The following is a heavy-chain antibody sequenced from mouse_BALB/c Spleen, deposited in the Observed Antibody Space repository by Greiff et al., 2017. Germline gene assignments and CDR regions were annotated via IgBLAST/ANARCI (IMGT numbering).Heavy chain of an antibody. CDR3: ASYDGYYVTYYAMDY. CDR1: GYSITSGYY. Sequence: EVQLQQSGPGLVKPSQSLSLTCSVTGYSITSGYYWNWIRQFPGNKLEWMGYISYDGSNNYNPSLKNRISITRDTSKNQFFLKLNSVTTEDTATYYCASYDGYYVTYYAMDYWGQGTSVTVSS. V-gene: IGHV3-6*02. D-gene: IGHD2-3*01. J-gene: IGHJ4*01. CDR2: ISYDGSN.